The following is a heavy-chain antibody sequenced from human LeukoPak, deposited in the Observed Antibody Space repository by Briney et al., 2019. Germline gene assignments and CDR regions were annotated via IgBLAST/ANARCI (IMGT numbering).Heavy chain of an antibody. V-gene: IGHV3-48*03. CDR3: ARGPSSIDY. CDR2: ISSSGSTI. Sequence: PGGSLKLSCAASGFTFSSYEMKWVRQAPGKGLEWVSYISSSGSTIYYADSVKGRFTISRDNAKDSLYLQMNSLRAEDTAVYYCARGPSSIDYWGQGTLVTVSS. J-gene: IGHJ4*02. CDR1: GFTFSSYE.